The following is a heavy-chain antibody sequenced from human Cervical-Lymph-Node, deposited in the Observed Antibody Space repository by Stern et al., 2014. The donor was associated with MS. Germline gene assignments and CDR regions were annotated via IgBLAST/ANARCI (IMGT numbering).Heavy chain of an antibody. Sequence: VQLVESGAEVKKPGASMKVSCKASGYTFTSYGITWVRQAPGQGLEWMGWISANNGATNYAQKLQGRVTMTTDTSTSPAHMELRSLSSDDTAMYYCARATDYGTNWGQGTLVTVSS. CDR1: GYTFTSYG. V-gene: IGHV1-18*01. CDR3: ARATDYGTN. D-gene: IGHD4-17*01. CDR2: ISANNGAT. J-gene: IGHJ4*02.